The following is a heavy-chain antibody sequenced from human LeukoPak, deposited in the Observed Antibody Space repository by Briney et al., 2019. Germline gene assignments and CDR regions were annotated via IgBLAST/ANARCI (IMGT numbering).Heavy chain of an antibody. J-gene: IGHJ4*02. D-gene: IGHD3-9*01. Sequence: GGSLRLSCAASGVTFSDHYMEWVRQAPGKGLEWVGRIRNKANSYTTEYAASVKGRFTISRDDSKNSLYLQMNSLKIEDTAVYYCAKATGRYFDWTVYFDYWGQGTLVTVSS. CDR2: IRNKANSYTT. CDR3: AKATGRYFDWTVYFDY. CDR1: GVTFSDHY. V-gene: IGHV3-72*01.